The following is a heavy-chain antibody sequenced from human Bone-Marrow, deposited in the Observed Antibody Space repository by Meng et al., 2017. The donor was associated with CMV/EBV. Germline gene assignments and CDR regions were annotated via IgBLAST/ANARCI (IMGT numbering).Heavy chain of an antibody. D-gene: IGHD4-17*01. V-gene: IGHV3-30*04. CDR1: GFAFSSYA. Sequence: GESLKISCAASGFAFSSYAMHWVRQAPGKGLEWVTVISYDGSNKYYADSVEGRFTISRDNSKNTLYLQMNSLRAEDAAVYYCARGVRGLPFWGQGKRVTGSS. CDR3: ARGVRGLPF. J-gene: IGHJ3*01. CDR2: ISYDGSNK.